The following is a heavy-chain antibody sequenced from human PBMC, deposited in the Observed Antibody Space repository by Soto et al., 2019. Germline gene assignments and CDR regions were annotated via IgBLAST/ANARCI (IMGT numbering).Heavy chain of an antibody. V-gene: IGHV1-3*01. J-gene: IGHJ3*02. CDR3: AGDRRYSSSWPDASAI. CDR1: GYTFTSYA. CDR2: INAGNGNT. Sequence: ASVKVSCKASGYTFTSYAMHWVRQAPGQRLEWMGWINAGNGNTKYSQKFQGRVTITRDTSASTAYMELSSLRSEDTAVYYCAGDRRYSSSWPDASAIWGQGTMVTVSS. D-gene: IGHD6-13*01.